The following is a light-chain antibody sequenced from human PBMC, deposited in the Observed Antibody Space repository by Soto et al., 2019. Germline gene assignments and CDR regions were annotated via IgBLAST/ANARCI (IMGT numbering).Light chain of an antibody. CDR2: KAS. J-gene: IGKJ4*01. V-gene: IGKV1-5*03. CDR1: QSISNW. CDR3: QQYISISLLT. Sequence: DIPMTQSPSTLSASVGDRVTISCRASQSISNWLAWYQQKPGKAPKLLIYKASTLESGVPSRFSGSGSGTEFTLTISSLQPDDFATYYCQQYISISLLTFGGGTKVEIK.